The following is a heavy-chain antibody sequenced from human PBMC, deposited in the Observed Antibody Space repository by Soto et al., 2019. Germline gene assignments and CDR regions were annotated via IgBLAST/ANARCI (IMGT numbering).Heavy chain of an antibody. CDR3: ARSPPGGYHYYYGTDV. J-gene: IGHJ6*02. Sequence: GGSLRLCCAASGVPFSSYDMRWVRQATGKGLEWVSAIGTAGDTYYPGSVKGRFTISRENAKNSLYLQMNSLRAGDTAVYYCARSPPGGYHYYYGTDVWGQGTTVTVSS. D-gene: IGHD3-22*01. CDR2: IGTAGDT. CDR1: GVPFSSYD. V-gene: IGHV3-13*04.